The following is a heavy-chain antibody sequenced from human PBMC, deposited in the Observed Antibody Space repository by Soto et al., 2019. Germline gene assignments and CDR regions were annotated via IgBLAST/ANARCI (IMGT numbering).Heavy chain of an antibody. CDR3: ATANYYYGSGSYPMDV. J-gene: IGHJ6*02. CDR1: GGSFSSYA. V-gene: IGHV1-69*06. D-gene: IGHD3-10*01. Sequence: SVKGSCKASGGSFSSYAIVWGRQAPGQGLEWMGGIIPIFGTANYAQKFQGRVTITADKSTSTAYMELSSLRSEDTAVYYCATANYYYGSGSYPMDVWGQGTTVTVSS. CDR2: IIPIFGTA.